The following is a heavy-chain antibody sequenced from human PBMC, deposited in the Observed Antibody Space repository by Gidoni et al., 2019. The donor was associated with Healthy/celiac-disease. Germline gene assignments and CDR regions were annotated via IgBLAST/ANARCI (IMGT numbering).Heavy chain of an antibody. CDR2: ISGSGGST. V-gene: IGHV3-23*01. J-gene: IGHJ4*02. Sequence: VQLLESGGGLVQPGGSLRLSCAASGFTFSSYAMSWVRQAPGKGLEWVSAISGSGGSTYYADSVKGRFTISRDNSKNTLYLQMNSLRAEDTAVYYCATSSALTTSIDYWGQGTLVTVSS. CDR3: ATSSALTTSIDY. CDR1: GFTFSSYA. D-gene: IGHD4-17*01.